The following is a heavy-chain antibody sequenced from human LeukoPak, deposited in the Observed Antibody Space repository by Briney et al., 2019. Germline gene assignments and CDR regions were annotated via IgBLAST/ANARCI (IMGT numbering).Heavy chain of an antibody. Sequence: GASVKVSCKASGYTFTSYDINWVRQATGQGLEWMGWMNPNSGNTGYAQKFQGRVTMTEDTSTDTAYMELSSLRSEDTAVYYCAARGDYDTSGYYPLDYWGQGTLVTVSS. D-gene: IGHD3-22*01. CDR1: GYTFTSYD. J-gene: IGHJ4*02. CDR2: MNPNSGNT. CDR3: AARGDYDTSGYYPLDY. V-gene: IGHV1-8*01.